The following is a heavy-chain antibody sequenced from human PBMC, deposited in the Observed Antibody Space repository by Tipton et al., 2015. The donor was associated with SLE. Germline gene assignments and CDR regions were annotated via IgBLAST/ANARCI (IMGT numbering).Heavy chain of an antibody. V-gene: IGHV4-4*07. J-gene: IGHJ3*02. CDR2: IYSSGDR. D-gene: IGHD5/OR15-5a*01. CDR1: GGSISFDY. Sequence: TLSLTCTVSGGSISFDYWSWIRQSAGRGLEWIGRIYSSGDRDYNPSLRSRVTMSIDASQNRVSLRLKSVSAADTAVYYCAREVNIVDDSDAFDIWGQGTMVTVSP. CDR3: AREVNIVDDSDAFDI.